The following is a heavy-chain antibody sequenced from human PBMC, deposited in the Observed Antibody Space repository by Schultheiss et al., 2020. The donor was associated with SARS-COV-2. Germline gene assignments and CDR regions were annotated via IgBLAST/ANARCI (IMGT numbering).Heavy chain of an antibody. D-gene: IGHD4-17*01. J-gene: IGHJ4*02. CDR1: GYTFTGYY. Sequence: ASVKVSCKASGYTFTGYYMHWVRQATGQGLEWMGWISAYNGNPNYAQKFQGRVTMTRDTSISTAYMELSRLRSDDTAVYYCARIDYGDYVRWGQGTLVTVSS. V-gene: IGHV1-2*02. CDR3: ARIDYGDYVR. CDR2: ISAYNGNP.